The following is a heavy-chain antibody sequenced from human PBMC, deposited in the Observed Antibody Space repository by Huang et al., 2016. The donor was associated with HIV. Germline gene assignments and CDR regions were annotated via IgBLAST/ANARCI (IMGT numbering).Heavy chain of an antibody. J-gene: IGHJ4*02. D-gene: IGHD6-19*01. CDR2: INAGNGNT. V-gene: IGHV1-3*01. Sequence: QVQLVQSGAEVKKPGASVKVSCKASGYTFTKYALHWVRQAPGQRLEWMGWINAGNGNTRYSQKCQGRVTITRDTSASAVYMELRSLRSQDTAVYYCARDHTYSSGLPYFDYWGQGTLVTVSS. CDR3: ARDHTYSSGLPYFDY. CDR1: GYTFTKYA.